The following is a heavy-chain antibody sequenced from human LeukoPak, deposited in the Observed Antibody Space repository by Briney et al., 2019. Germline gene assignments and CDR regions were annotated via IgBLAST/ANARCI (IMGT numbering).Heavy chain of an antibody. CDR3: ARDYFGYYDSSGLFDY. CDR2: IIPILGIA. CDR1: GGTFSSYA. Sequence: GASVKVSCKASGGTFSSYAISWVRQAPGQGLEWMGRIIPILGIANYAQKFQGRVTITADKSTSTAYMELSSLRSEDTAVYYCARDYFGYYDSSGLFDYWGQGTLITVSS. J-gene: IGHJ4*02. V-gene: IGHV1-69*04. D-gene: IGHD3-22*01.